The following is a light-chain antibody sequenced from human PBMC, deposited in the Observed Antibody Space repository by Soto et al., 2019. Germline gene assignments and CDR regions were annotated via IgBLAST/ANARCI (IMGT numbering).Light chain of an antibody. CDR3: QQYGSSGT. J-gene: IGKJ1*01. V-gene: IGKV3-20*01. CDR2: GAS. CDR1: QSVSNNY. Sequence: EIVLTQSPGTLPLSQGERATLSWRASQSVSNNYLAWYQQKPGQAPRLLIYGASNRATGIPDRLSGSGSGTDFTLTISRLEPEDFAVYYCQQYGSSGTFGQGTKVDIK.